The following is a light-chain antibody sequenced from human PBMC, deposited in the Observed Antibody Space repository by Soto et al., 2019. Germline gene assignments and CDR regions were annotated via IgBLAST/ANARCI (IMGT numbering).Light chain of an antibody. Sequence: QSVLTQPPSASGTPGQRVTISCSGGISNIGSSHVYWYQRLPGTAPKLLIYRNDQRPSGVPDRISGSKSGTSASLAISGLRSEDEADYYCAAWDDSLSAVIFGGETKLTVL. V-gene: IGLV1-47*01. CDR3: AAWDDSLSAVI. CDR1: ISNIGSSH. J-gene: IGLJ2*01. CDR2: RND.